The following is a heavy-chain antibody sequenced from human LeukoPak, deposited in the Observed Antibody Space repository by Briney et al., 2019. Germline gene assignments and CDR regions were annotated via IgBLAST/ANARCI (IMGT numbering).Heavy chain of an antibody. D-gene: IGHD2-21*02. V-gene: IGHV1-18*01. CDR1: GYTFTSYG. CDR3: ARDSANVVVTAAFDP. CDR2: ISAYNGNT. J-gene: IGHJ5*02. Sequence: ASVKASCKASGYTFTSYGISWVRQAPGQGLEWMGWISAYNGNTNYAQKLQGRVTMTTDTSTSTAYMELRSLRSDDTAVYYCARDSANVVVTAAFDPWGQGTLVTVSS.